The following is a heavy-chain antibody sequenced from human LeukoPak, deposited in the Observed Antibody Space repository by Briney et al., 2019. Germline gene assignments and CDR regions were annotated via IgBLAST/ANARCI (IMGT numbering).Heavy chain of an antibody. CDR1: GYTFTSYY. CDR2: INPSGGST. Sequence: ASVKVSCKASGYTFTSYYIHWVRQAPGQGLEYMGIINPSGGSTSYAQKFQGRVTMTRDTSTSTVYMELSSLRSEDTAVYYCARDSTYTAIPMYYFDYWGQGTLVTVSS. D-gene: IGHD5-18*01. V-gene: IGHV1-46*01. J-gene: IGHJ4*02. CDR3: ARDSTYTAIPMYYFDY.